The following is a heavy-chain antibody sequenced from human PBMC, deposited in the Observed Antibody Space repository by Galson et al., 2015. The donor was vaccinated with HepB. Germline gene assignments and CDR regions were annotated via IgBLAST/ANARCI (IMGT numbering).Heavy chain of an antibody. CDR2: ISSSSSYI. D-gene: IGHD6-19*01. J-gene: IGHJ6*02. CDR1: GFTFSSYS. V-gene: IGHV3-21*01. CDR3: ARDQADSSGWHLQYYYYYYGMDV. Sequence: SLRLSCAASGFTFSSYSMNWVRQAPGKGLEWVSSISSSSSYIYYADSVKGRFTISRDNAKNSLYLQMNSLRAEDTAVYYCARDQADSSGWHLQYYYYYYGMDVWGQGTTVTVSS.